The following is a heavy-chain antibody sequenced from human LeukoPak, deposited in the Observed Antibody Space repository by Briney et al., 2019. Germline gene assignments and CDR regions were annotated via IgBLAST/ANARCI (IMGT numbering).Heavy chain of an antibody. D-gene: IGHD3-16*01. V-gene: IGHV3-74*01. CDR2: INSAGSST. J-gene: IGHJ4*02. Sequence: GGTLRLSCAASGFTFSSYWMHWVRQAPGKGLVSVSRINSAGSSTSYADSVKGRFTISRDNANNTLYLQMNSLRAEDTAVYYCAREGEYYFDYWGQGTLVTVSS. CDR3: AREGEYYFDY. CDR1: GFTFSSYW.